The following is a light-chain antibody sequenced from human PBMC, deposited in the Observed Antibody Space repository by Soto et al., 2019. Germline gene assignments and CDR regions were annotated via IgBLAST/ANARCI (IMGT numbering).Light chain of an antibody. CDR3: QQYNNWPMYT. V-gene: IGKV3-20*01. J-gene: IGKJ2*01. Sequence: EIVLTQSPGTLSLSPGERATLSCRASQSVSSSYLAWYQQKPGQAPRLLIYGASSRATGIPDWFSGSGSGTDFTLTISSLQSEDFAVYYCQQYNNWPMYTFGQGTKLEIK. CDR1: QSVSSSY. CDR2: GAS.